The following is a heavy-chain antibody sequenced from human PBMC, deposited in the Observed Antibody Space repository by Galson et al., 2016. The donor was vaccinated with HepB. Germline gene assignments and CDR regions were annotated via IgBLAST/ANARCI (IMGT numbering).Heavy chain of an antibody. V-gene: IGHV4-39*01. CDR3: ASQRHTSASKFFYY. CDR1: AGSVSSGGYY. J-gene: IGHJ4*02. Sequence: SETLSLTCTVSAGSVSSGGYYWGWIRQPPGKGLEWIGSIYYNGSPFYNPSLKSRLTVSVDTSKNQFSLRLTSVTAADTAVYYCASQRHTSASKFFYYWGQGILGTGSS. CDR2: IYYNGSP. D-gene: IGHD2-15*01.